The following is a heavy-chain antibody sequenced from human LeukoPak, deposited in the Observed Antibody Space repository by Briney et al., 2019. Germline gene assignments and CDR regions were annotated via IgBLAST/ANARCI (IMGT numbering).Heavy chain of an antibody. CDR1: GFTFSNYG. V-gene: IGHV3-30*03. Sequence: GGSLRLSCAASGFTFSNYGMHWVRQAPGKGLEWVAVVSYDGSNKYYADSVKGRFTISRDNSKNTLYLQMNSLRTEDTAVYYCARYLRSGYDFVDYWGQGTLVTVSS. CDR3: ARYLRSGYDFVDY. D-gene: IGHD5-12*01. CDR2: VSYDGSNK. J-gene: IGHJ4*02.